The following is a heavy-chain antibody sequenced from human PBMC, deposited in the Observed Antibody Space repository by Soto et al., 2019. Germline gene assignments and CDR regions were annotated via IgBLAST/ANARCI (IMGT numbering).Heavy chain of an antibody. Sequence: SETLSLTCAVSGGSINSGGYSWSWIRQPPGKGLEWIGYLYYGGATYTNPSLKSRVSISVDWSKNQFSLKLNSVTAADTAVYYCARAFTAMGLFDYWGPGTLVTVSS. D-gene: IGHD5-18*01. CDR2: LYYGGAT. J-gene: IGHJ4*02. CDR3: ARAFTAMGLFDY. CDR1: GGSINSGGYS. V-gene: IGHV4-30-2*01.